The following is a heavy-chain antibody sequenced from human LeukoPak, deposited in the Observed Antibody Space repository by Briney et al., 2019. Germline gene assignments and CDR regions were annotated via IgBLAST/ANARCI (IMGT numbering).Heavy chain of an antibody. Sequence: GESLKISCKGSGYSFSTYWIGWVRPMPGKGLEWMGIIFPADSDTRYSPSFQGQVTISADKSITTAYLQWSSLKASDTAMYYCARRMTGFYKGRHYFYMDVWGKGTTVTVSS. CDR1: GYSFSTYW. D-gene: IGHD3-9*01. J-gene: IGHJ6*03. V-gene: IGHV5-51*01. CDR3: ARRMTGFYKGRHYFYMDV. CDR2: IFPADSDT.